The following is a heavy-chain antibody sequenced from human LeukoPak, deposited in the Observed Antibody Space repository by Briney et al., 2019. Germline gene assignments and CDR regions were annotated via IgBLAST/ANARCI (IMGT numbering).Heavy chain of an antibody. CDR3: ARGPSGYHNT. CDR1: GFTFSTYS. J-gene: IGHJ4*02. V-gene: IGHV3-21*01. CDR2: ISSSSSYI. Sequence: GGSLRLSCAASGFTFSTYSMNWVRQAPGKGLEWVSSISSSSSYIYYADSVKGRFTISRDNAKNSLYLQMNSLRAEDTAVYYCARGPSGYHNTGGQGTLVTVSS. D-gene: IGHD5-12*01.